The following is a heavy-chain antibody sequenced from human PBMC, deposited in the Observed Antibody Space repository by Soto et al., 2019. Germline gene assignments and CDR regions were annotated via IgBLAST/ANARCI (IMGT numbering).Heavy chain of an antibody. D-gene: IGHD4-17*01. CDR3: ARTTAVPNTLRSRYFFDY. V-gene: IGHV4-61*01. J-gene: IGHJ4*02. Sequence: SETLSLTCSVSGGSVSDKTYYWSWIRQPPGKRLEWIGYVYYSGTTNYNPSLKSRVTISVDLSKNRFSLRLSSVTTADTALYYCARTTAVPNTLRSRYFFDYWGQGPLVTVSS. CDR2: VYYSGTT. CDR1: GGSVSDKTYY.